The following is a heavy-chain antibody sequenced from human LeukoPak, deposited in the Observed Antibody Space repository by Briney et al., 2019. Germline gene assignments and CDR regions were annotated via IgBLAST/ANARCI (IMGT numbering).Heavy chain of an antibody. V-gene: IGHV3-43*02. Sequence: GGSLRLSCAASGFTFDDYAMHWVRQAPGKGLEWVSLISGDGGSTYYADSVKGRFTISRDNAKYSLYLQMNSLRAEDTAVYYCARNSGSYDFDYWGQGTLVTVSS. D-gene: IGHD1-26*01. CDR3: ARNSGSYDFDY. CDR1: GFTFDDYA. J-gene: IGHJ4*02. CDR2: ISGDGGST.